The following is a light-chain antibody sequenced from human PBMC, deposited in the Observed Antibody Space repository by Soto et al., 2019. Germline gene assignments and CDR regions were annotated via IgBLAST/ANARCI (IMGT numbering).Light chain of an antibody. CDR2: TTN. V-gene: IGLV1-44*01. CDR1: SSNIGTSS. CDR3: AAWDDSLNGHV. Sequence: QSVLPQPHSASGTPGQRVTISCSGSSSNIGTSSVHWFQQLPGTAPKLLISTTNQRPSGVPERFSGSKSGTSASLAISGLQSEDEADYYCAAWDDSLNGHVFGTGTQLTVL. J-gene: IGLJ1*01.